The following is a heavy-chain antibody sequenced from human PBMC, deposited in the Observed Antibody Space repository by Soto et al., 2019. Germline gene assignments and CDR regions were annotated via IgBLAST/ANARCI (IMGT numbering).Heavy chain of an antibody. CDR1: GGSISSYY. Sequence: WETLSLTCTVSGGSISSYYWSWIRQPPGKGLEWIADIYYSESTNYSPSLKSRVTISVDTSKNQFSLNLSSVTAADTAVYFCATYVPDKLAVAGTSDAFDIWGQGTMVTVSS. CDR3: ATYVPDKLAVAGTSDAFDI. D-gene: IGHD6-19*01. CDR2: IYYSEST. V-gene: IGHV4-59*01. J-gene: IGHJ3*02.